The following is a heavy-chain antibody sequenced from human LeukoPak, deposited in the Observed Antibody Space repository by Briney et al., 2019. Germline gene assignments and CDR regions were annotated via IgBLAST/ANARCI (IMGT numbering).Heavy chain of an antibody. V-gene: IGHV3-23*01. CDR1: AISFSSYA. Sequence: GGSLRLSCTASAISFSSYAMTWLRQAPGKGLEWVSGIHGSGGVTYYADSVKGRFTISRDNSKNTLYLQMNSLRAEDTAVYYCANFGRSGWYRVDYWGQGTLVTVSS. CDR3: ANFGRSGWYRVDY. D-gene: IGHD6-19*01. J-gene: IGHJ4*02. CDR2: IHGSGGVT.